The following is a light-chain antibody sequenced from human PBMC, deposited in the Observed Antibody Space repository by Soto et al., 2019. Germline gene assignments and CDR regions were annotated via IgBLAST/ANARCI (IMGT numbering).Light chain of an antibody. V-gene: IGLV2-8*01. CDR2: EVS. Sequence: QSALTQPPSASGSPGQTVAISCTGTSSDVGGYNYVSWYQQHPGKAPKLMIYEVSKRPSGVPDRFSGSKSGNTASLTVSGLQAEDEAEYYCNSYAGTNNYLVFGGGTKLTVL. CDR3: NSYAGTNNYLV. J-gene: IGLJ2*01. CDR1: SSDVGGYNY.